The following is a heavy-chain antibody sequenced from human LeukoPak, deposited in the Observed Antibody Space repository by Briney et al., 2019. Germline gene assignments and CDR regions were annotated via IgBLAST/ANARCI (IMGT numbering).Heavy chain of an antibody. CDR3: ARKGIAVAGTGDY. V-gene: IGHV4-39*01. D-gene: IGHD6-19*01. CDR1: GGSISSSSYY. CDR2: IYYSGST. Sequence: SEPLSLTCTVSGGSISSSSYYGGWIRQPPGKGVEWIGSIYYSGSTYYNPSLKSRVTISVDTSKNQFSLKLSSVTAADTAVYYCARKGIAVAGTGDYWGQGTLVTVSS. J-gene: IGHJ4*02.